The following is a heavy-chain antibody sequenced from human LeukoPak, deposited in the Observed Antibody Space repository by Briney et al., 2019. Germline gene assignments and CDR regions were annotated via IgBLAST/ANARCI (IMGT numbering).Heavy chain of an antibody. Sequence: GGSLRLSCVASGITFNNYAMSWVRQGPGMGLEWVSSISGAGGSTYYADSVKGRFTISRDNSKKTLYLEMSSLRAKDAAVYYCAINYSLDYWGQGTLVTVSS. CDR1: GITFNNYA. CDR3: AINYSLDY. V-gene: IGHV3-23*01. J-gene: IGHJ4*02. CDR2: ISGAGGST. D-gene: IGHD2-21*01.